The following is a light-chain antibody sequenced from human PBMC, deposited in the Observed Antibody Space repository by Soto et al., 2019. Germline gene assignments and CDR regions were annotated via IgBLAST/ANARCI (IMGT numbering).Light chain of an antibody. Sequence: QSVLTQPRSVYGAPGQRVTISCPGSSSNIGAGYDVHWYQQLPGTAPKLLIFGNSNRPSGVPDRFSGSKSGTSASLAITGLQAEDEADYYCQSYDSTFYVFGTGTKVAVL. CDR1: SSNIGAGYD. CDR2: GNS. V-gene: IGLV1-40*01. J-gene: IGLJ1*01. CDR3: QSYDSTFYV.